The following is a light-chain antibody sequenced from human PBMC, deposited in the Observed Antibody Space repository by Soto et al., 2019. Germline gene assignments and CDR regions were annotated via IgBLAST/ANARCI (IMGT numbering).Light chain of an antibody. CDR1: SSDVGGYNY. V-gene: IGLV2-8*01. CDR3: SSYAGSNNYV. J-gene: IGLJ1*01. CDR2: EVS. Sequence: QSALTQPPSASGSPGQSVTISCTGTSSDVGGYNYVSWYQQHPGKAPKLMIYEVSKRTSGVPDRFSGSKSGNTASLTVSWLQAEDEANYYCSSYAGSNNYVFGTGTKVTVL.